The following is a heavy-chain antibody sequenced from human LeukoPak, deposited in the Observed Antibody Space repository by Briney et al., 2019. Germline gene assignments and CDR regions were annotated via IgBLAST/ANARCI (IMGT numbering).Heavy chain of an antibody. Sequence: SETLSLTCTVSGVSISSGGYYWRCIRQHPGKGLGWNGYIYYSGSTYYNPSLKSRATISVDTSKNQFSLKLSSVTAADTGVYYCASSLESPSPFDYWGQGTLVSVSS. J-gene: IGHJ4*02. CDR3: ASSLESPSPFDY. V-gene: IGHV4-31*03. CDR1: GVSISSGGYY. CDR2: IYYSGST. D-gene: IGHD2/OR15-2a*01.